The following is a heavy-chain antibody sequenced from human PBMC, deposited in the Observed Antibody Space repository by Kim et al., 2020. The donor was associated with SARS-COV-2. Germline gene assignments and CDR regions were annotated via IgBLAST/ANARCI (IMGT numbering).Heavy chain of an antibody. J-gene: IGHJ6*02. V-gene: IGHV3-7*01. CDR1: GFTFSGYW. CDR2: INPDGSET. D-gene: IGHD3-10*01. CDR3: VRGIIGVAGLDF. Sequence: GGSLRLSCVVSGFTFSGYWMSWVRQAPGKGLEWLAQINPDGSETFYAESVKGRFTTSRDNNKNSLHLQLNSLRVEDTAIYYCVRGIIGVAGLDFWGQGTT.